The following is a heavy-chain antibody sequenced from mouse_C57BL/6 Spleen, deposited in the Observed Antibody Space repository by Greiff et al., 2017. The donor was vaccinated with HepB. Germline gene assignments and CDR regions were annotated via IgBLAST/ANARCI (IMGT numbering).Heavy chain of an antibody. J-gene: IGHJ2*01. CDR3: AIYYDYDGHYFDY. V-gene: IGHV1-80*01. D-gene: IGHD2-4*01. CDR2: IYPGDGDT. Sequence: VQLQQSGAELVKPGASVKISCKASGYAFSSYWMNWVKQRPGKGLEWIGQIYPGDGDTNYNGKFKGKATLTADKSSSTAYMQLSSLTSEDSAVYFCAIYYDYDGHYFDYWGQGTTLTVSS. CDR1: GYAFSSYW.